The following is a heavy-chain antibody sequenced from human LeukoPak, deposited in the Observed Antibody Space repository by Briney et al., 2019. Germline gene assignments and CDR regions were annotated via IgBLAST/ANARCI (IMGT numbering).Heavy chain of an antibody. CDR1: GGSISSGGYY. J-gene: IGHJ4*02. CDR2: INYSGIT. V-gene: IGHV4-39*07. Sequence: PSETLSLTCTVSGGSISSGGYYWGWIRQPPGKGLEWIGNINYSGITYYNPSLKSRVTISVDTSKNQFSLKLSSVTAADTAVYYCARERWLRKSQKFPPWYWGQGALVTVSS. D-gene: IGHD5-24*01. CDR3: ARERWLRKSQKFPPWY.